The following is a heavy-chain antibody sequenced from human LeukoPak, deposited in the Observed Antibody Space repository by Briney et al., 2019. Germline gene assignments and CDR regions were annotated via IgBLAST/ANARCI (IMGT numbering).Heavy chain of an antibody. CDR2: ISYDGSNK. V-gene: IGHV3-30*18. CDR3: AKHNSFDY. D-gene: IGHD1-1*01. J-gene: IGHJ4*02. Sequence: PGGSLRLSCAASGFTFSSYGMHWVRQAPGKGLEWVAVISYDGSNKYYADSVKGRFTISRDNSKNTLYLQMNSLRAEDTAVYYCAKHNSFDYWGQGTLVTVSS. CDR1: GFTFSSYG.